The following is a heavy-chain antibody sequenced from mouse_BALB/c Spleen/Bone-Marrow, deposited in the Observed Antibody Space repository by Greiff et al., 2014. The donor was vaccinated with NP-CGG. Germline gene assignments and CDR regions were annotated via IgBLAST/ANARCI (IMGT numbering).Heavy chain of an antibody. J-gene: IGHJ4*01. CDR1: GFTFSDYY. CDR3: ARSGEKYGAMDY. CDR2: ISDGGNYT. V-gene: IGHV5-4*02. Sequence: VQLKESGGGLVKPGGSLKLSCTASGFTFSDYYMYWVRQTPEKRLEWVAAISDGGNYTFNPDSVKGRFTISRDNAKNNLYLQMSSLKSEDTAMYYCARSGEKYGAMDYWGQGTSVTVPS. D-gene: IGHD1-1*02.